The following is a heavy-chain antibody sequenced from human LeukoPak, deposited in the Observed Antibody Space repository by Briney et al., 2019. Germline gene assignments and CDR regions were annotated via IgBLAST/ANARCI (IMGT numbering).Heavy chain of an antibody. Sequence: ASVKVSCKASGYTFTSYDINWVRQATGQGLEWMGWMNPNSGNTGYAQKFQGRVTMTRNTSISTAYMELSSLRSEDTAVYYCARRVLVLEAPNFDPWGQGTLVTVSS. CDR1: GYTFTSYD. D-gene: IGHD3-10*01. CDR2: MNPNSGNT. CDR3: ARRVLVLEAPNFDP. J-gene: IGHJ5*02. V-gene: IGHV1-8*01.